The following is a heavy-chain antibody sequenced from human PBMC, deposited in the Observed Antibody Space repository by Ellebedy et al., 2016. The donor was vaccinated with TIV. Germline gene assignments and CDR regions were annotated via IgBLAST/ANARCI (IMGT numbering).Heavy chain of an antibody. D-gene: IGHD3-3*01. J-gene: IGHJ4*02. Sequence: PAGSLRLSCAVSGFTFSSDSMNWVRQAPRQGLELVSYISISSSTIYYADSVKGRFTISRDNAKNSLYLQMNSLRVEDTAVDYCASRFFEWLSWGQGTLVTGSS. CDR3: ASRFFEWLS. CDR1: GFTFSSDS. CDR2: ISISSSTI. V-gene: IGHV3-48*01.